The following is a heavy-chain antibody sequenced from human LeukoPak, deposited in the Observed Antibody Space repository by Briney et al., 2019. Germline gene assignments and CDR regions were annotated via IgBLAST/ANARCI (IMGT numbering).Heavy chain of an antibody. D-gene: IGHD2-21*02. CDR3: ARAGSGGDCYKCESSDFDY. Sequence: PGGSLRLSCAASGFTFSSYWMSWVRQAPGKGLEWVANIKQDGSEKYYVDSVKGRFTISRDNAKNSLYLQMNSLRAEDTAVYYCARAGSGGDCYKCESSDFDYWGQGTLVTVSS. CDR1: GFTFSSYW. J-gene: IGHJ4*02. V-gene: IGHV3-7*03. CDR2: IKQDGSEK.